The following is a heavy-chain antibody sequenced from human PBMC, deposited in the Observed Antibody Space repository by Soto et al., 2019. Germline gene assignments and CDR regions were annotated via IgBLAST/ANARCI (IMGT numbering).Heavy chain of an antibody. CDR2: IYYSGST. D-gene: IGHD3-10*01. J-gene: IGHJ4*02. V-gene: IGHV4-31*03. CDR1: GGSISSGGYY. CDR3: ARVSSAGSGSLDY. Sequence: TLSLTCTVSGGSISSGGYYWSWFRQHPGKGLEWIGYIYYSGSTYYNPSLKSRVTISVDTSKNQFSLKLSSVTAADTAVYYCARVSSAGSGSLDYWGQGTLVTVSS.